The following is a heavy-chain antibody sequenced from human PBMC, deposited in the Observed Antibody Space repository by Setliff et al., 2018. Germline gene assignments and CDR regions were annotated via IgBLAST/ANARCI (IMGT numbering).Heavy chain of an antibody. CDR1: GGSFSTYY. V-gene: IGHV4-34*01. CDR2: SNHGGST. CDR3: AREGPESDSSGYMDV. J-gene: IGHJ6*03. D-gene: IGHD3-22*01. Sequence: PSETLSLTCAVYGGSFSTYYWSWIRQTPGKGLEWIGESNHGGSTSYHPSLKSRVTMSADPSKNQFSLKVTSVTAADTAVYYCAREGPESDSSGYMDVWGQGTTVTV.